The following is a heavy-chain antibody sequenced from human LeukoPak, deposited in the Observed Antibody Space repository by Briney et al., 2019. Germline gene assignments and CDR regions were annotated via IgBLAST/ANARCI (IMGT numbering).Heavy chain of an antibody. CDR2: IYYSGST. CDR1: GGSISSYY. D-gene: IGHD6-13*01. CDR3: ARVIPGLAAAALYYFDY. V-gene: IGHV4-59*01. J-gene: IGHJ4*02. Sequence: SETLSLTCTVSGGSISSYYWSWSRQPPGKGLESGGDIYYSGSTNYNPSPKSRVTISVDTSKNQFSLKLSSVTAADTAVYYCARVIPGLAAAALYYFDYWGQGTLVTVSS.